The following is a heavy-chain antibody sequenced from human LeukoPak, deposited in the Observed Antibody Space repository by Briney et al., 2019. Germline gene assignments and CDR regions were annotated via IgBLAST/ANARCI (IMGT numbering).Heavy chain of an antibody. V-gene: IGHV6-1*01. CDR2: YYMSKWYN. J-gene: IGHJ5*02. Sequence: YYMSKWYNDYAVSVKSRIIINPDTSKNQFSLQLNSVTPEDTAVYYCARDEDGYNYGFDPWGQGTLVTVSS. CDR3: ARDEDGYNYGFDP. D-gene: IGHD5-24*01.